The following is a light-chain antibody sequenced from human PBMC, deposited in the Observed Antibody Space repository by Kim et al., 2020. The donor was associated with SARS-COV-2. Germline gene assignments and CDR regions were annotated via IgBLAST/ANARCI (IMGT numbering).Light chain of an antibody. Sequence: EIVLTQSPATLSLSAGERATLSCRASQSVSNYLAWYQQKPGQAPRLLIYDASNSATGIPARFSGSGSGTDFTLTINSLEPEEFAVYYCQERSNWPIAFGQGTRLEIK. V-gene: IGKV3-11*01. CDR1: QSVSNY. J-gene: IGKJ5*01. CDR3: QERSNWPIA. CDR2: DAS.